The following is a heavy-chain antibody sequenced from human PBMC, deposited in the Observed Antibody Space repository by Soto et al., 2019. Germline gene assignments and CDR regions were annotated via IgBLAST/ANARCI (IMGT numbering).Heavy chain of an antibody. V-gene: IGHV4-31*03. Sequence: SETLSLTCTVSGGSISSGDYYWSWISQLPGKGLEWIGYIYYSGTTFHNPSLKSRVSISVDTSKNLFSLKLSSMTAADTAVYYCARTSGDYGLSKYFQHWGQGTLVTVSS. D-gene: IGHD4-17*01. CDR2: IYYSGTT. CDR3: ARTSGDYGLSKYFQH. CDR1: GGSISSGDYY. J-gene: IGHJ1*01.